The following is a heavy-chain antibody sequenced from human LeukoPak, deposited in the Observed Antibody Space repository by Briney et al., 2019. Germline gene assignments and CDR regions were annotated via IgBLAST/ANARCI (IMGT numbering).Heavy chain of an antibody. Sequence: PSETLSLTCAVYGGSFSGYYWSWIRQPPGKGLEWIGEINHSGSTNYNPSLKSRVTISVDTSKDQFSLKLSSVTAADTAVYYCARGLRYSSSWGPPTRYYFDYWGQGTLVTVSS. CDR3: ARGLRYSSSWGPPTRYYFDY. CDR2: INHSGST. CDR1: GGSFSGYY. J-gene: IGHJ4*02. D-gene: IGHD6-6*01. V-gene: IGHV4-34*01.